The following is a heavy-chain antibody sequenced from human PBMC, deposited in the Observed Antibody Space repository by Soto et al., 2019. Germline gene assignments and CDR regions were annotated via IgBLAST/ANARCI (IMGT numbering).Heavy chain of an antibody. Sequence: GSLRNPFPSSVFIVSNKHMGWVRQAPGKGLESVSILYTDDSTYYADSVNGLFTISRDNSKNTVSLQINGLRDEDTAMYYCVGAAPGDWGQGTPVTVSS. J-gene: IGHJ4*02. CDR1: VFIVSNKH. D-gene: IGHD3-16*01. V-gene: IGHV3-53*05. CDR3: VGAAPGD. CDR2: LYTDDST.